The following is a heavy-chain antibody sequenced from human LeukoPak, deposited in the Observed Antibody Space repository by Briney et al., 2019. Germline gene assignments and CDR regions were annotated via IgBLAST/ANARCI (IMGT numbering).Heavy chain of an antibody. Sequence: ASVKVSCKASGYTFTSYGISWVRQAPGQGLEWMGWISAYNGNTNYAQKLQGRVTMTTDTSTSTAYMELRSLRSDDTAVYYCARAVVVPAAIGVWFDPWGQGTLVTVSS. J-gene: IGHJ5*02. D-gene: IGHD2-2*01. CDR1: GYTFTSYG. CDR3: ARAVVVPAAIGVWFDP. CDR2: ISAYNGNT. V-gene: IGHV1-18*01.